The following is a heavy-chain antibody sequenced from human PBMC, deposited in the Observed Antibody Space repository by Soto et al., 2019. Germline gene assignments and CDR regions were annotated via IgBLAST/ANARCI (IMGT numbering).Heavy chain of an antibody. CDR2: ISSSSSYI. Sequence: EVQLVESGGGLVKPGGSLRLSCAASGFTFSSYSMNWVRQAPGKGLEWVSSISSSSSYIYYADSVKGRFTISRDNAXNSXYLQMNSLRAEDTAVYYCARDYTPPQSYYYYGMDVWGQGTTVTVSS. CDR1: GFTFSSYS. J-gene: IGHJ6*02. CDR3: ARDYTPPQSYYYYGMDV. V-gene: IGHV3-21*01.